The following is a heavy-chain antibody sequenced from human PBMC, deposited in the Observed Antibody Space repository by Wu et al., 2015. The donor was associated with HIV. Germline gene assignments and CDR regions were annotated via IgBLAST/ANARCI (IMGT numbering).Heavy chain of an antibody. J-gene: IGHJ4*02. CDR2: IVPLFGSP. V-gene: IGHV1-69*05. CDR1: GGTFSSHP. Sequence: QVQLVQSGAEVKKPGSSVKVSCKAFGGNPGGTFSSHPFSWVRQAPGQGLEWMGGIVPLFGSPTYAQEFQGRVTITTDESTRTVYMELTSLRSEDTAIYYCANRPPDGGYNNGFEFWGQGTLVIVSS. CDR3: ANRPPDGGYNNGFEF. D-gene: IGHD5-12*01.